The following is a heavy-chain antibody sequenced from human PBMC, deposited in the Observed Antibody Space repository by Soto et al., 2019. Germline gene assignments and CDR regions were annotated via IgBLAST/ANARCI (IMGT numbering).Heavy chain of an antibody. CDR1: GGSISSSSYY. D-gene: IGHD3-16*02. J-gene: IGHJ5*02. CDR2: IYYSEST. V-gene: IGHV4-39*01. CDR3: ARGSGGVIVIQYNWFDP. Sequence: SETLSLTCTVSGGSISSSSYYWGWIRQPPGKGLEWIGSIYYSESTYYNPSLKSRVTISVETSKNQFSLKLSSVTAADTAVYYCARGSGGVIVIQYNWFDPWGQGTLVTVSS.